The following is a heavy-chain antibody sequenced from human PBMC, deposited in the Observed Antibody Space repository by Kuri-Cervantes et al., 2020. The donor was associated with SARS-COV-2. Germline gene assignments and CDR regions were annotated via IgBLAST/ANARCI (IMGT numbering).Heavy chain of an antibody. Sequence: ASVKVSCKSSGYTFTNYAISWVRQAPGQGLEWMGWISAYNGYTNYAQKFQGRVTMTTDTSTNTAYMELRSLRSDDTAVYYCAGEDLGYCSSTSCYSKNSYYGMDVWGQGTTVTVSS. V-gene: IGHV1-18*01. CDR2: ISAYNGYT. CDR3: AGEDLGYCSSTSCYSKNSYYGMDV. D-gene: IGHD2-2*02. CDR1: GYTFTNYA. J-gene: IGHJ6*02.